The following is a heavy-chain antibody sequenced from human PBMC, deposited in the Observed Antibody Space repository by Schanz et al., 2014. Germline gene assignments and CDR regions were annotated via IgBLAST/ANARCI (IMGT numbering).Heavy chain of an antibody. Sequence: QLVGSGGGLVKPGGSLRLSCEASEFTFSSYKMNWVRQAPGKGLEWVSSISSSGSYIHYADSVKGRFTISRDNAKNTLYLQMNSLRAEDTAVYYCARDSRPNYDFLTAYYAIDYWGQGTLVTVSS. D-gene: IGHD3-9*01. CDR3: ARDSRPNYDFLTAYYAIDY. CDR1: EFTFSSYK. J-gene: IGHJ4*02. CDR2: ISSSGSYI. V-gene: IGHV3-21*01.